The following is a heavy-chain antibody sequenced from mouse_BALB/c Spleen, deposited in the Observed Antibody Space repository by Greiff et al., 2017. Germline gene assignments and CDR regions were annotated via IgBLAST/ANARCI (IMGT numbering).Heavy chain of an antibody. Sequence: QVQLQQPGAELVMPGASVKMSCKASGYTFTDYWMHWVKQRPGQGLEWIGAIDTSDSYTSYNQKFKGKATLTVDESSSTAYMQLSSLTSEDSAVYYCARAGTAHWYFDVWGAGTTVTVSS. CDR2: IDTSDSYT. V-gene: IGHV1-69*01. CDR3: ARAGTAHWYFDV. J-gene: IGHJ1*01. D-gene: IGHD3-3*01. CDR1: GYTFTDYW.